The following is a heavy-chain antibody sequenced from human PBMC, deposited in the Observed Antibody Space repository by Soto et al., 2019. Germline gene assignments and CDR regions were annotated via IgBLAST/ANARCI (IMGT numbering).Heavy chain of an antibody. V-gene: IGHV1-2*02. CDR1: GYTFTGYY. CDR3: ARTQTTDY. CDR2: INTNSGGT. Sequence: QVQLVQSGAEVKKPGASVKVSCKASGYTFTGYYIHWVRQAPGQGLEWMGWINTNSGGTNYAQKFQGRVTMTRDTSSSSAYMELSRLTSADTAVYYCARTQTTDYWGQGTLVTVSS. J-gene: IGHJ4*02.